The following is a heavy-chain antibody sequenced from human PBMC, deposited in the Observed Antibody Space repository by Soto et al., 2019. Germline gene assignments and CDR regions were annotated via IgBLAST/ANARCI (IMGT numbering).Heavy chain of an antibody. Sequence: QVQLVQSGAEVKKPGSSVKVSCKASGGTFSTYTIIWVRQAPGQGLEWMGRILPMLEITNSAQRIQGRVTITADKSTSTAYLELSSLRSEDTAVYYCTLGSWSAETFDIWGRGTMVTVSS. CDR1: GGTFSTYT. CDR2: ILPMLEIT. J-gene: IGHJ3*02. V-gene: IGHV1-69*02. CDR3: TLGSWSAETFDI. D-gene: IGHD6-13*01.